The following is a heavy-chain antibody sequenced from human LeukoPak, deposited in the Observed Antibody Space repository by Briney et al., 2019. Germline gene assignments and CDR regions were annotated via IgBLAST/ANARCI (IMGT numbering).Heavy chain of an antibody. CDR3: ATDRDNSDWQKRFDS. D-gene: IGHD2-21*02. J-gene: IGHJ4*02. V-gene: IGHV3-11*04. Sequence: GGSLRLSCAASGSTFSDYYMSWIRQAPGKGLEWVSYISSSGSTIYYADSVKGRFTISRDNAKNSLHLQMNSLRAEDTAVYYCATDRDNSDWQKRFDSWGQGTLVTVSS. CDR2: ISSSGSTI. CDR1: GSTFSDYY.